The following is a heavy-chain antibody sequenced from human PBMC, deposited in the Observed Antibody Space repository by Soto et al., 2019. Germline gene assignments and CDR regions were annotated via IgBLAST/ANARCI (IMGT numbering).Heavy chain of an antibody. CDR1: GFTFSSYS. CDR3: TQGPDYDAYVRDS. J-gene: IGHJ4*02. Sequence: EVQLLESGGGLVQPGGSPRLSCAASGFTFSSYSMSWVRQAPGKGLEWVSAITAGAESTFYADSVRGRFTISRDNSKNTVSLQLSGLRAEDTAIYYCTQGPDYDAYVRDSWGQGTLVTVSS. D-gene: IGHD4-17*01. V-gene: IGHV3-23*01. CDR2: ITAGAEST.